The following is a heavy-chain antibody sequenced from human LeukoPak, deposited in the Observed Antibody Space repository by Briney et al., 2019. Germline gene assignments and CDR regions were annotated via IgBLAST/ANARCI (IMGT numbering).Heavy chain of an antibody. Sequence: SSETLSLTCTVSGGSISSNNYYWGWIRQPPGKGLEWIGSIYYGGYTYYNPSLKSRVTISVDTSKNQFSLKLSSVTAADTAIYYCQSRFLEWLLDYWGQGTPVTVSS. V-gene: IGHV4-39*01. CDR1: GGSISSNNYY. D-gene: IGHD3-3*01. CDR2: IYYGGYT. CDR3: QSRFLEWLLDY. J-gene: IGHJ4*02.